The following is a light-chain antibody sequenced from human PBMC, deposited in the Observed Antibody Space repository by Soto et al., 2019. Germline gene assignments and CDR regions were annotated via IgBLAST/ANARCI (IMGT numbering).Light chain of an antibody. CDR2: RNN. CDR1: SSNIGSNY. J-gene: IGLJ1*01. V-gene: IGLV1-47*01. Sequence: QSVLTQPPSASGTPGQRVTISCSGSSSNIGSNYVYWYQQLPGTAPKLLIYRNNQRPSGVPARFSGSKSGTSASLAISGLRSEDESFNYCAAWDNSLIFIYVFVPGTKVTV. CDR3: AAWDNSLIFIYV.